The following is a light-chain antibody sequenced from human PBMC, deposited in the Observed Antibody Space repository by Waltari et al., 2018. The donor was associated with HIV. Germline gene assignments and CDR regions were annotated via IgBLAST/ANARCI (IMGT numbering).Light chain of an antibody. J-gene: IGLJ3*02. CDR3: AAWDDSLNIWV. V-gene: IGLV1-44*01. CDR1: SSNIGTNT. Sequence: QSVLTQPPSASGAPGQRVTISYSGSSSNIGTNTVNWYQQFPGMAPKVVIYSNDQRPSGVPDRFSGSKSGTSASLAISGLQSEDEADYFCAAWDDSLNIWVFGGGAKLTVL. CDR2: SND.